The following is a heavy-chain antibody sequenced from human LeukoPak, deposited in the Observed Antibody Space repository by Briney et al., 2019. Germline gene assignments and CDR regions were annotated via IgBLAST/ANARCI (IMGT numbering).Heavy chain of an antibody. J-gene: IGHJ4*02. CDR3: ARTTTMVRGVIIDFDY. CDR1: GGSISSYY. Sequence: SETLSLTCTVSGGSISSYYWSWIRQPPGKGLEWIGYIYYSGSTNYNPSLKSRVTISVATSKHQFSLKLSSVTAADTAVYYCARTTTMVRGVIIDFDYWGQGTLVTVSS. V-gene: IGHV4-59*01. D-gene: IGHD3-10*01. CDR2: IYYSGST.